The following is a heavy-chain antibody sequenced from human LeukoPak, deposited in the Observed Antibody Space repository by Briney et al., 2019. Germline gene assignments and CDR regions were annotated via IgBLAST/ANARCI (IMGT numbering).Heavy chain of an antibody. Sequence: PGRSLRLSCAASGFTFDDYAMHWVRPAPGRGLEWVSGISWNSGNIGYADSVKGRFTISRENAKNSLYLQMNSLRAEDTALYYCAKEARHRCSSTSCYTDDAFDIWGQGTMVTVSS. CDR2: ISWNSGNI. J-gene: IGHJ3*02. CDR1: GFTFDDYA. CDR3: AKEARHRCSSTSCYTDDAFDI. V-gene: IGHV3-9*01. D-gene: IGHD2-2*02.